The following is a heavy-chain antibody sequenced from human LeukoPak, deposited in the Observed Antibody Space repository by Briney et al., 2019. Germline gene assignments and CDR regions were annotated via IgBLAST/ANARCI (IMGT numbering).Heavy chain of an antibody. J-gene: IGHJ4*02. CDR1: GFTFSILD. D-gene: IGHD1-26*01. CDR2: ISGNGGRT. V-gene: IGHV3-23*01. CDR3: ARDQGSYNY. Sequence: TGGSLRLSCAASGFTFSILDMSWVRQAPGKGLEWVSAISGNGGRTYYADSVKGRFTISRDNSKNTLYLQMNSLRAEDTAVYYCARDQGSYNYWGQGTLVTVSS.